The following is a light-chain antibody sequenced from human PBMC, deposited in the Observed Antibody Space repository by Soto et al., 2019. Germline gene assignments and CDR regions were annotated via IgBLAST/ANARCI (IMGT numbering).Light chain of an antibody. CDR2: GAS. V-gene: IGKV3-15*01. J-gene: IGKJ1*01. CDR1: QSVSSN. Sequence: EIVLKQSPGTLSVSPGERATLSCRASQSVSSNLAWYQQKPGQAPRLLIYGASTRATGIPARFSGSGSGTEFTLTISSLQSEDFAVYYCQQYNNWPPSFGQGTNVDIK. CDR3: QQYNNWPPS.